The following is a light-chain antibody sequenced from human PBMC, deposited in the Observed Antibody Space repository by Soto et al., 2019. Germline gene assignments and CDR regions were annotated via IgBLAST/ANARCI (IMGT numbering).Light chain of an antibody. CDR2: DNN. J-gene: IGLJ1*01. CDR3: AAWDDSLNDFV. CDR1: SSNIGTNA. V-gene: IGLV1-44*01. Sequence: QSVLTQPPSASGTPGQRVTISCSGSSSNIGTNAVNWYQQLPGTAPKLLIYDNNQRPSGVPDRFSGSKSGTSASLAISGLQPEDEADFYCAAWDDSLNDFVFGTGTKLTVL.